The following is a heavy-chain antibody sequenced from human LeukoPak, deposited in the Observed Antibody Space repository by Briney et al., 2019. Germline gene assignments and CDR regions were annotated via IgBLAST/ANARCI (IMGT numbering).Heavy chain of an antibody. CDR3: ARDITGTTFDP. V-gene: IGHV4-31*03. CDR2: IYYSGST. CDR1: GGSISSGGYY. D-gene: IGHD1-14*01. Sequence: SQTLSLTCPVSGGSISSGGYYWSWIRQHPVQGLEWIGYIYYSGSTYYNPSLKSRVTISVDTSKNQFSLKLSSVTAADTAVYYCARDITGTTFDPWGQGTLGTVSS. J-gene: IGHJ5*02.